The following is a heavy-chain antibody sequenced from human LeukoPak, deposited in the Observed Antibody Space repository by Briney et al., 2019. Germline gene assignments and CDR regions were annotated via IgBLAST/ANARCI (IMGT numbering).Heavy chain of an antibody. CDR2: IYYSGST. D-gene: IGHD4-11*01. CDR1: GGSISSYY. CDR3: ARTTTDPTCFDY. Sequence: PSETLSLTCTVSGGSISSYYWSWIRQPPGKGLEWIGSIYYSGSTYYNPSLKSRVTISVDTSKNQFSLKLSSVTAADTAVYYCARTTTDPTCFDYWGQGTLVTVSS. J-gene: IGHJ4*02. V-gene: IGHV4-59*12.